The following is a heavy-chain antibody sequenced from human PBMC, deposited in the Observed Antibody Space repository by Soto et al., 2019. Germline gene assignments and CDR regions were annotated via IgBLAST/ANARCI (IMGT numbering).Heavy chain of an antibody. D-gene: IGHD3-3*01. V-gene: IGHV4-39*01. CDR3: ARHKILERVFDY. CDR2: IYYRGSS. CDR1: GDSISSNNYY. Sequence: PSETLSLTCTVSGDSISSNNYYWGWIRQPPGKGLEWIGNIYYRGSSYYIPSLQSRVIMSVDTSKNQFSLKLSSASAADTAVYYCARHKILERVFDYWGQGTQVTVSS. J-gene: IGHJ4*02.